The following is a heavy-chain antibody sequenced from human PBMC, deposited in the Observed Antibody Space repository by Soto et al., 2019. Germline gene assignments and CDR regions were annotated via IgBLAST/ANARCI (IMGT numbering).Heavy chain of an antibody. CDR3: GRVLGYCRSGPCQRAGFGP. Sequence: QVQLVQSGAEVKKPGTSVKVSCTASGYTFSSHGISWVRQAPGQGLQWIGWVSGDNANTNYEKGLKGRVTMTSDTSTKAGHMELRSLRSDATAVQYCGRVLGYCRSGPCQRAGFGPWGKGTLVFVSP. CDR1: GYTFSSHG. CDR2: VSGDNANT. V-gene: IGHV1-18*01. J-gene: IGHJ5*02. D-gene: IGHD2-2*01.